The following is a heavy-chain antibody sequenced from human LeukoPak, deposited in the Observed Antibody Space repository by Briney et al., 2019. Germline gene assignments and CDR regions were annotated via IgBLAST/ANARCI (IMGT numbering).Heavy chain of an antibody. CDR2: ITSSSSRT. D-gene: IGHD1-26*01. V-gene: IGHV3-21*01. CDR1: GFIFSTYN. Sequence: GGSLRLSCSASGFIFSTYNMNWVRQAPGKALEWVSSITSSSSRTFYADSVKGRYTISRDNAKNSLYLQMDSLRAEDTAVYYCARDPYSGGYGAYYYYYMDVWGKGTTVTVSS. J-gene: IGHJ6*03. CDR3: ARDPYSGGYGAYYYYYMDV.